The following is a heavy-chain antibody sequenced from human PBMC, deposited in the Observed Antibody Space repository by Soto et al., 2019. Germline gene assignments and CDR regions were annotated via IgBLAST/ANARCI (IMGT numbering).Heavy chain of an antibody. CDR1: GGSLSTSSYY. J-gene: IGHJ4*02. Sequence: SETLSLTCTVYGGSLSTSSYYWGWIRQPPGRGLEWIGSIYYSGSTYYNPSLKSRVTISVDTSKNQFSLKLSPVTAADTAVYYCASTRLVATSVWYWGQGTLVTVSS. CDR2: IYYSGST. D-gene: IGHD5-12*01. V-gene: IGHV4-39*01. CDR3: ASTRLVATSVWY.